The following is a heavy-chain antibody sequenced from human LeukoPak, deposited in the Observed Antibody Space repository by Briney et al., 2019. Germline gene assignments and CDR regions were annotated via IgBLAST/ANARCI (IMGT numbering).Heavy chain of an antibody. Sequence: SETLSLTCTVSGGSISSSSYYWGWIRQPPGKGLEWIGSTYYSGSTYYNPSLKSRVTISVDTSKNQFSLKLSSVTAADTAVYYCARRAYYYDSSGYSNWFDPWGQGTLVTVSS. D-gene: IGHD3-22*01. CDR1: GGSISSSSYY. V-gene: IGHV4-39*01. CDR2: TYYSGST. J-gene: IGHJ5*02. CDR3: ARRAYYYDSSGYSNWFDP.